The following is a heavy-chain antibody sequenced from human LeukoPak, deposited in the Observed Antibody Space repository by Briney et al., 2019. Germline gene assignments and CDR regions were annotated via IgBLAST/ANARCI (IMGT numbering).Heavy chain of an antibody. Sequence: GGSLRLSCAASGFTFSSYWMHWVRQAPGKGLVWVSRINSDGSSTSYADSVKGRFTISRDNAKNTLYLQMNSLRAEDTAVYYCARVGIAVAALDAFDTWGQGTMVTVSS. D-gene: IGHD6-19*01. J-gene: IGHJ3*02. CDR2: INSDGSST. V-gene: IGHV3-74*01. CDR3: ARVGIAVAALDAFDT. CDR1: GFTFSSYW.